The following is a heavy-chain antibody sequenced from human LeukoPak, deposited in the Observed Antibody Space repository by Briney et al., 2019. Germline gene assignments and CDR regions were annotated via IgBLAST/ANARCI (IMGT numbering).Heavy chain of an antibody. CDR2: INWDGGST. D-gene: IGHD2-21*02. Sequence: PGRSLRLSCAVSGFTFDDYGMSWVRQVPGKGLEWVSGINWDGGSTGYADSVKGRFTISRDNAKKSVYLKMDNLRGDDTALYYCARDYCGGDCYPFDYWGQGILVTVSS. J-gene: IGHJ4*02. CDR1: GFTFDDYG. CDR3: ARDYCGGDCYPFDY. V-gene: IGHV3-20*04.